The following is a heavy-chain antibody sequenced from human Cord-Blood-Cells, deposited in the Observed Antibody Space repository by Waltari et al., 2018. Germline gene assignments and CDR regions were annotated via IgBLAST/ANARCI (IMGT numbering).Heavy chain of an antibody. J-gene: IGHJ4*02. CDR1: GGSISSSF. Sequence: QVQLQESGPGLVKPSETLSLTCTVSGGSISSSFWSWIRQPPGKGLEWIGDIYYSGSTNYNPSLKRRVTISVDTSKNQFSLKLSSVTAADTAVYYCARYRTGTFDYWGQGTLVTVSS. CDR2: IYYSGST. V-gene: IGHV4-59*01. CDR3: ARYRTGTFDY. D-gene: IGHD1-1*01.